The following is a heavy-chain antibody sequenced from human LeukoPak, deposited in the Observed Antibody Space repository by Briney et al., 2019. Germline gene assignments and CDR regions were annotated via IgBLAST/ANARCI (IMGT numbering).Heavy chain of an antibody. D-gene: IGHD2-15*01. Sequence: SETLSLTCTVSGGSISSGGYYWSWIRQHPGKGLEWIGYIYYSGSTYYNPSLRSRVTISVDTSKYQFSLRLSSVTAADTAVYFCARRRVVVASTDGASGAFDIWGQGTMVTVSS. CDR3: ARRRVVVASTDGASGAFDI. CDR2: IYYSGST. CDR1: GGSISSGGYY. J-gene: IGHJ3*02. V-gene: IGHV4-31*03.